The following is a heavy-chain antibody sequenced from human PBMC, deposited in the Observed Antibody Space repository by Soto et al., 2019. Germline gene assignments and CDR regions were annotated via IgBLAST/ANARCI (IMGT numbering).Heavy chain of an antibody. Sequence: QVQLVQSGAEVKKPGSSVKVSCKASGGTFSSYTISWVRQAPGQRLEWMGRIIPILGIANYAQKFQGRVTITADKTTSTAYMELSSLRSEDTAVYYCARDRYSGYDRRGRLDYWGQGTLVTVSS. J-gene: IGHJ4*02. V-gene: IGHV1-69*08. D-gene: IGHD5-12*01. CDR3: ARDRYSGYDRRGRLDY. CDR2: IIPILGIA. CDR1: GGTFSSYT.